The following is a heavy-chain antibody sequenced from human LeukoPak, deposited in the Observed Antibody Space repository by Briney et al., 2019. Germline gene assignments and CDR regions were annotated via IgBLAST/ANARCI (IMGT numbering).Heavy chain of an antibody. V-gene: IGHV4-39*01. CDR3: ARQGGIAAAGTFDY. CDR2: IYYSGST. D-gene: IGHD6-13*01. J-gene: IGHJ4*02. Sequence: SETLSLTCTVSGGSISSSSYYWGWIRQPPGKGLEWIGSIYYSGSTYYNPSLKSRVTISVDTSKNQFSLKLSSVTAADTAVYYCARQGGIAAAGTFDYRGQGTLVTVSS. CDR1: GGSISSSSYY.